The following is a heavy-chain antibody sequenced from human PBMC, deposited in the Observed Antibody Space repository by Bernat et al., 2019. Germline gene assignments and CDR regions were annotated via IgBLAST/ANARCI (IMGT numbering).Heavy chain of an antibody. D-gene: IGHD3-10*01. CDR2: IWYDGSNK. J-gene: IGHJ4*02. CDR1: GFTFSSYG. CDR3: ARELEDYYGSGRKFDY. Sequence: QVQLVESGGGVVQPGRSLRLPCAASGFTFSSYGMHWVRQAPGKGLEWVAVIWYDGSNKYYADSVKGRFTISRDNSKNTLYLQMNSLRAEDTAVYYCARELEDYYGSGRKFDYWGQGTLVTVSS. V-gene: IGHV3-33*01.